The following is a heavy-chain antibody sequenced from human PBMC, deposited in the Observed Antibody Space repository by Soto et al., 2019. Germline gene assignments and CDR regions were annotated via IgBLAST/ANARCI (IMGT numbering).Heavy chain of an antibody. V-gene: IGHV4-59*01. CDR2: IYDNGNT. Sequence: VQLQESGPGLVKPSETLSLTCTVSGDSLSAYYWNWIRQSPGGGLEWIGYIYDNGNTNYNSSLQSRVTISPGTSTNQFSLKLTSVTAADTAIYYCARGTRKYYYDDGGSSGIDDTYDVWGQGTLVIVSS. J-gene: IGHJ3*01. CDR3: ARGTRKYYYDDGGSSGIDDTYDV. CDR1: GDSLSAYY. D-gene: IGHD3-22*01.